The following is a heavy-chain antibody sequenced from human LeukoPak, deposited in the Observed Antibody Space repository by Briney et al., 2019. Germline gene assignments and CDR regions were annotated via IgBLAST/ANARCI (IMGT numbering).Heavy chain of an antibody. J-gene: IGHJ6*03. Sequence: PGGSLRLSCAASGSTFNNYGMHWVRQAPGKGLESVAFTRYDGSIKDYADSVKGRFTISRDNSKNMLYLEMNSLRTDDTALYYCAKERLLGYFYMDVWGKGTTVTVSS. V-gene: IGHV3-30*02. CDR3: AKERLLGYFYMDV. D-gene: IGHD3-3*02. CDR2: TRYDGSIK. CDR1: GSTFNNYG.